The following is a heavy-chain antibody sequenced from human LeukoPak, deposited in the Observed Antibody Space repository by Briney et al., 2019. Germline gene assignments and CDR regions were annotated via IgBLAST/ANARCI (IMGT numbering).Heavy chain of an antibody. CDR1: GFTFSSYG. V-gene: IGHV3-30*02. CDR2: IRYDGSNK. CDR3: AKDFPDTAMVTGPDY. Sequence: PGGSLRLSCAASGFTFSSYGMHWVRQAPGKGLEWVAFIRYDGSNKYYADSVKGRFTISRDNSKNTLYLQMNSLRAEDTAVHYCAKDFPDTAMVTGPDYWGQGTLVTVSS. J-gene: IGHJ4*02. D-gene: IGHD5-18*01.